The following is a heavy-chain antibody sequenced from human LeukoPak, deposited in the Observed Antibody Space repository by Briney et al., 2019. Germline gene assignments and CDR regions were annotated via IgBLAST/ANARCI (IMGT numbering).Heavy chain of an antibody. CDR3: ARGGIAATQGVNAFDI. Sequence: PSETLSLTCAVSGGSISSSNWWSWVRPPPGKGLEWIGEIYHSGSTNYNPSLKSRVTISVDKSKNQFSLKLSSVTAADTAVYYCARGGIAATQGVNAFDIWGQGTMVTVST. D-gene: IGHD6-6*01. CDR2: IYHSGST. CDR1: GGSISSSNW. J-gene: IGHJ3*02. V-gene: IGHV4-4*02.